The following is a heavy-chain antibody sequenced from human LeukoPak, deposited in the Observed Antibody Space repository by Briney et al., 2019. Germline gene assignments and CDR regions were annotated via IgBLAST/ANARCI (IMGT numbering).Heavy chain of an antibody. J-gene: IGHJ4*02. CDR3: ARVSIAAAGFDY. CDR1: GGSFSGYY. Sequence: SETLSLTCAVYGGSFSGYYWSWIRQPAGKGPEWIGSIYYSGSTYYNSSLKSRVTISVDTSKNQFSLKLSSVTAADTAVYYCARVSIAAAGFDYWGQGTLVTVSS. D-gene: IGHD6-13*01. CDR2: IYYSGST. V-gene: IGHV4-34*01.